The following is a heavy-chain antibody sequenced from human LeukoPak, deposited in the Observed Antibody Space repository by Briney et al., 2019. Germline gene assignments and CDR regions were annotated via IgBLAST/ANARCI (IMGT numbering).Heavy chain of an antibody. CDR2: IYYSGST. J-gene: IGHJ3*01. V-gene: IGHV4-59*01. D-gene: IGHD6-13*01. CDR1: GGSISSYY. CDR3: ARHSAHSSTNDAFDL. Sequence: SETLFLTCTVSGGSISSYYWSWIRQPPGKGLEWIGYIYYSGSTNYNPSLKSRVTISVDTSKNQFSLKLSSVTAADTAVYYCARHSAHSSTNDAFDLWGQGTLVTVSS.